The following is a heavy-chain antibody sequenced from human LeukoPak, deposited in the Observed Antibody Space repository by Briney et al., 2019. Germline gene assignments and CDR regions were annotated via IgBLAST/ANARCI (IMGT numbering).Heavy chain of an antibody. CDR2: ISYDGSNK. CDR1: GFTFSNHG. V-gene: IGHV3-30*18. Sequence: GRSLRLSCAASGFTFSNHGMHWVRQAPGKGLEWVAIISYDGSNKYYTDSVKGRFTISRDNSKNTLHLQMNSLRAEDTAVYYCAKDGAVRGVMPYYFDYWGQGTLVPVSS. J-gene: IGHJ4*02. CDR3: AKDGAVRGVMPYYFDY. D-gene: IGHD3-10*01.